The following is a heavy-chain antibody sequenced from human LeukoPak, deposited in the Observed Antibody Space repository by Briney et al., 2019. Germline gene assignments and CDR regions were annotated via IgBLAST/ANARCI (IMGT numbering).Heavy chain of an antibody. CDR3: AKTQYDFWSGYPYYFDY. J-gene: IGHJ4*02. CDR2: ISGSGGST. CDR1: GFTFSSYA. D-gene: IGHD3-3*01. V-gene: IGHV3-23*01. Sequence: GGSLRLSCAASGFTFSSYAMCWVRQAPGKGLEWVSAISGSGGSTYYADSVKGRFTISRDNSKNTLYLQMNSLRAEDTAVYYCAKTQYDFWSGYPYYFDYWGQGTLVTVSS.